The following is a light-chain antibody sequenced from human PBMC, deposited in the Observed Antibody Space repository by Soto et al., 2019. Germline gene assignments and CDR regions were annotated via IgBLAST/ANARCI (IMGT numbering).Light chain of an antibody. CDR3: SSYTSTNTLI. J-gene: IGLJ2*01. CDR2: DVS. V-gene: IGLV2-14*03. Sequence: QSVLTQPASVSGSPGQSITISCTGTSSDVGGYNSVSWYQQHPDKAPQLKIFDVSNRPSGISARLSGSKSGNTASLTISGLQAEDEADYYCSSYTSTNTLIFGGGTKVTVL. CDR1: SSDVGGYNS.